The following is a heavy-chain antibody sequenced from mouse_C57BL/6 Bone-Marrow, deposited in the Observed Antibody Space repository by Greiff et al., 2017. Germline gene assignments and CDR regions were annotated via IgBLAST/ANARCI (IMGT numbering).Heavy chain of an antibody. CDR2: IDPENGDT. CDR1: GFNIKDDY. J-gene: IGHJ2*01. V-gene: IGHV14-4*01. Sequence: EVQLQQSGAELVRPGASVKLSCTASGFNIKDDYMHWVKQRPEQGLEWIGWIDPENGDTEYAPKFQGKATITADTSSNTAYLQLSSLTSEDTAVYYCTSPGGYFDYWGQGTTLTVAS. CDR3: TSPGGYFDY.